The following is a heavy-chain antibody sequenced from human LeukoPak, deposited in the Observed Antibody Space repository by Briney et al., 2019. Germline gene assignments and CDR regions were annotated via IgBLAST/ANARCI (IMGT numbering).Heavy chain of an antibody. V-gene: IGHV1-2*04. J-gene: IGHJ4*02. CDR2: INPNSGGT. D-gene: IGHD2-15*01. Sequence: ASVKVSCKASGYTFTGYYMHWVRQAPGQGLEWMGWINPNSGGTNYAQKFQGWVTMTRDTPISTAYMELSRLRSDDTAVYYCARDVGQSTVLDNWGQGTLVTVSS. CDR3: ARDVGQSTVLDN. CDR1: GYTFTGYY.